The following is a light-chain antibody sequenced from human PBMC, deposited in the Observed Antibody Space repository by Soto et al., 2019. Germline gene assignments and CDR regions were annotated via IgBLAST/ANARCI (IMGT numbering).Light chain of an antibody. CDR1: QSVSSN. CDR2: GSS. V-gene: IGKV3-15*01. CDR3: QQYNNCPPLT. J-gene: IGKJ4*01. Sequence: EIVMTQSPATLSVSPGERATLSCRASQSVSSNLAWYQQNPGQAPRLLIYGSSTRATGIPARFSGSGSGTEFTLTISSLQSEDFAVYYCQQYNNCPPLTFGGGTKVELK.